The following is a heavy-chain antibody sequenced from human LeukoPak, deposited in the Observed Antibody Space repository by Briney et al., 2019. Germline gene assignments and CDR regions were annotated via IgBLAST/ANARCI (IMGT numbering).Heavy chain of an antibody. CDR3: ARRLWGYWDAFDI. D-gene: IGHD5-18*01. V-gene: IGHV4-34*01. Sequence: SETLSLTCAVYGGSFSGYYWSWIRQPPGKGLEWIGEINHSGSTNYNPSLKSRVTISVDTSKNQFSLKLSSVTAADTAVYYCARRLWGYWDAFDIWGQGTMVTVSS. J-gene: IGHJ3*02. CDR2: INHSGST. CDR1: GGSFSGYY.